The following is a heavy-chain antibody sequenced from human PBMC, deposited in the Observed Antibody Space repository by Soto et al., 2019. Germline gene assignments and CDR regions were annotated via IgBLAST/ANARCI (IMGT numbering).Heavy chain of an antibody. Sequence: GGSLRLSCAASGFTVSSKYMNWVRQAPGKGLEWVSIIWSAGLTYYADSVRGRFTISRDISKNILFLQMTNLRAEDSAIYSCAREIPPDLWGQGTLVTGSP. J-gene: IGHJ5*02. CDR2: IWSAGLT. CDR1: GFTVSSKY. V-gene: IGHV3-53*01. CDR3: AREIPPDL.